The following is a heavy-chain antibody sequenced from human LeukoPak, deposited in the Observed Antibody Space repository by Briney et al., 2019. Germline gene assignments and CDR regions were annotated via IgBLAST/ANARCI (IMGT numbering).Heavy chain of an antibody. Sequence: GGSLRLSCAASGFTFSDYYMSGIRQAPGKGLEWVSYISNSGNTIYYADSVKGRFTISRDNAKNSLYLQMNSLRAEDTAVYYCSAGEGYYDSSDYYSAWAFNVWGQGTMVTVSS. CDR1: GFTFSDYY. D-gene: IGHD3-22*01. CDR3: SAGEGYYDSSDYYSAWAFNV. CDR2: ISNSGNTI. J-gene: IGHJ3*01. V-gene: IGHV3-11*04.